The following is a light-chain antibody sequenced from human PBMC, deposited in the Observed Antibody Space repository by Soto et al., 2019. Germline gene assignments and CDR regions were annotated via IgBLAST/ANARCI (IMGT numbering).Light chain of an antibody. CDR3: QSYDSSLSQV. CDR1: SSNIGGDYD. CDR2: GNS. J-gene: IGLJ2*01. Sequence: QSVLTQPASVSGSPGQRVTISCTGTSSNIGGDYDVHWYQQLPGTAPKLMIYGNSNRPSGVPHRFSGSKSGTSASLAITGLEDEDDADYYSQSYDSSLSQVFGGGTKLTVL. V-gene: IGLV1-40*01.